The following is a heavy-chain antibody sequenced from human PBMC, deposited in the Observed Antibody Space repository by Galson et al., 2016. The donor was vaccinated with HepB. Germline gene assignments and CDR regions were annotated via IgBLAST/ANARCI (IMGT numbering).Heavy chain of an antibody. CDR1: GYTFTTSG. CDR2: ISTYSGNT. CDR3: ARDVQYRFDP. V-gene: IGHV1-18*01. Sequence: SVKVSCKASGYTFTTSGISWVRQAPGQGLEWMGWISTYSGNTKYAHKFQGGLTLHTDSSTTTAYMELRSLSFDDTALYYRARDVQYRFDPWGQGTLVTVSS. J-gene: IGHJ5*02. D-gene: IGHD2/OR15-2a*01.